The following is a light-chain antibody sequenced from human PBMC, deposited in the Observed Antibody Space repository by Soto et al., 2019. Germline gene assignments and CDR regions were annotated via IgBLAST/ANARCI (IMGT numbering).Light chain of an antibody. J-gene: IGKJ5*01. CDR3: QQHPGTRPT. Sequence: EIVLTQSPATLSLSPGERATLSCRASQSVSSSYAAWYQQKPREAPSLLIYGASSSATSSPHRFSSSGSATEFTLTTIRSEPPDSAVYFCQQHPGTRPTFGQGTRLEI. CDR2: GAS. CDR1: QSVSSSY. V-gene: IGKV3-20*01.